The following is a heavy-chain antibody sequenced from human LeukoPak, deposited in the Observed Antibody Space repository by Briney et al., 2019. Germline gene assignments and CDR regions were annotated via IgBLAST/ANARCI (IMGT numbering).Heavy chain of an antibody. Sequence: GGSLRLSCAASGFTFSSYWMSWVRQAPGKGLEWVANIKQDGSEKYYVDSVKGRFTISRDNAKNSLYLQMNSLRAEDTAVYYCARLQLWFRGNYYYYGMDVWGQGTTVTVSS. J-gene: IGHJ6*02. CDR3: ARLQLWFRGNYYYYGMDV. CDR1: GFTFSSYW. CDR2: IKQDGSEK. V-gene: IGHV3-7*01. D-gene: IGHD5-18*01.